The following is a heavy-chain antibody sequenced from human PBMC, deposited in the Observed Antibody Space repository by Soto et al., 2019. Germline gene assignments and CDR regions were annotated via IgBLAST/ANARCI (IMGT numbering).Heavy chain of an antibody. V-gene: IGHV4-4*02. D-gene: IGHD3-16*02. CDR1: GSSISSSNW. CDR3: ARGLYYDYVWGSYRGYYFDY. CDR2: IYHSGST. J-gene: IGHJ4*02. Sequence: KASETLSLTCAVSGSSISSSNWWSWVRQPPGKGLEWIGEIYHSGSTNYNPSLKSRVTISVDKSKNQFSLKLSSVTAADTAVYYCARGLYYDYVWGSYRGYYFDYWGQGTLVTVSS.